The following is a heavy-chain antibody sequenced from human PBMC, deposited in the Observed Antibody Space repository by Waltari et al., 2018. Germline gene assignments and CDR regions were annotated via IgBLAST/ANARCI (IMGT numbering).Heavy chain of an antibody. CDR2: IKQDGSEK. CDR3: ARGVTTVEY. J-gene: IGHJ4*02. Sequence: EVQLVESGGGLVQPGGSLRLSCSGSGFTFTNHWMSWVRQAPGKGPEWVTRIKQDGSEKYYVDSMKGRFTISRDNAKNSLSLKMDSLRAEDTAVYFCARGVTTVEYWGQGTLVTVSS. CDR1: GFTFTNHW. D-gene: IGHD2-21*02. V-gene: IGHV3-7*04.